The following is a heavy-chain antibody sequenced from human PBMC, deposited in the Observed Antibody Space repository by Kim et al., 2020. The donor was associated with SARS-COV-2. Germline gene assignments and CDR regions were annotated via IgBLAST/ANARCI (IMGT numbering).Heavy chain of an antibody. Sequence: GGSLRLSCAASGFTFSSYGMHWVRQAPGKGLEWVAVIWYDGSNKYYADAVKGRFTIPRDNSKNTLYLQMNSLRAEDTAVYYCAKEGIVATIAYYYGMDVWGQGTTVTVPS. J-gene: IGHJ6*02. CDR2: IWYDGSNK. D-gene: IGHD5-12*01. CDR3: AKEGIVATIAYYYGMDV. CDR1: GFTFSSYG. V-gene: IGHV3-33*06.